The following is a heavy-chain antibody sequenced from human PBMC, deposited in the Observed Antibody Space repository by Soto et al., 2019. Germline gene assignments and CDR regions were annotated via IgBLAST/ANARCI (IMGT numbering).Heavy chain of an antibody. J-gene: IGHJ6*02. CDR2: ISYDGSNK. CDR1: GFTFSSYG. D-gene: IGHD2-2*01. V-gene: IGHV3-30*18. Sequence: QVQLVESGGGVVQPGRSLRLSCAASGFTFSSYGMHWVRQAPGKGLEWVAVISYDGSNKYYADSVKGRFTISRDNSKNTLYLQMNSLRAEDTAVYYCAKGVVVVPAAPSTLGCMDVWGQGTTVTVSS. CDR3: AKGVVVVPAAPSTLGCMDV.